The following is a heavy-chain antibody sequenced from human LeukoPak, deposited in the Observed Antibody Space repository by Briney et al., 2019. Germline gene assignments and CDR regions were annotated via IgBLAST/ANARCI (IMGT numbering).Heavy chain of an antibody. Sequence: GGSLRLSCAASGFTFSSHAMHWVRQAPGKGLEYVSAISSNGGSTYYAGSVKGRFTISRDNSKNTLYLQMGSLRAEDMAVYYCARGVPYDDYGNHPSPFDIWGQGTMVTVSS. CDR3: ARGVPYDDYGNHPSPFDI. CDR2: ISSNGGST. V-gene: IGHV3-64*02. D-gene: IGHD4-11*01. J-gene: IGHJ3*02. CDR1: GFTFSSHA.